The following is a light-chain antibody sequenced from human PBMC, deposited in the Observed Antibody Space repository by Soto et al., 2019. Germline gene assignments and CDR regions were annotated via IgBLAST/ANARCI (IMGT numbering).Light chain of an antibody. J-gene: IGLJ3*02. V-gene: IGLV2-14*01. Sequence: QSALTQPASVSGSPGQSITISCTGTSGDVGYYNYVYWYQHHPGKAPKLMIYEVTNRPSGVSNRFSGSKSGNTASLTISGLQAEDEGDYYCSSYTTAYTQVFGGGTKLTVL. CDR1: SGDVGYYNY. CDR2: EVT. CDR3: SSYTTAYTQV.